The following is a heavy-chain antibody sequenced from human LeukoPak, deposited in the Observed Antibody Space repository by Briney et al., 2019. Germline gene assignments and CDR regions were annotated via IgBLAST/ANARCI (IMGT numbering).Heavy chain of an antibody. V-gene: IGHV3-15*01. Sequence: PRGSLRLSCAASGFTFSNAWMSWVRQAPGKGLEWVGRIKSKTDGGTTDYAAPVKGRFTISRDDSKNTLYLQMNSLKTEDTAVYYCTTWYYDSSGYRFDYWGQGTLVTVSS. CDR2: IKSKTDGGTT. J-gene: IGHJ4*02. CDR1: GFTFSNAW. D-gene: IGHD3-22*01. CDR3: TTWYYDSSGYRFDY.